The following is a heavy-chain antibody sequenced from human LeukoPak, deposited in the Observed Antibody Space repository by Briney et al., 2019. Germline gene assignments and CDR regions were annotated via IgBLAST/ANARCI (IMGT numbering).Heavy chain of an antibody. CDR1: GFTFSTYE. CDR2: INWNGGST. D-gene: IGHD3-10*02. Sequence: GGSLRLSCAASGFTFSTYEINWVRQAPGKGLEWVSGINWNGGSTGYADSVKGRFTISRDNAKNSLYLQMNSLRAEDTAVYYCAELGITMIGGVWGKGTTVTISS. J-gene: IGHJ6*04. V-gene: IGHV3-20*04. CDR3: AELGITMIGGV.